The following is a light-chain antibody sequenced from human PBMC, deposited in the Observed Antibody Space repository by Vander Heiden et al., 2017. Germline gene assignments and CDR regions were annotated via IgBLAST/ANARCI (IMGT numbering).Light chain of an antibody. V-gene: IGKV1-5*03. Sequence: IQISHSPSTLSASVGDRVTITCRASQSISSWLAWYQQKPGKSPKLLIYKASSLESGVPSRFSGSGSGTEFTLTISSLQPDDFATYYCQQDNSYPWTFGQGTKVEIK. CDR1: QSISSW. CDR2: KAS. CDR3: QQDNSYPWT. J-gene: IGKJ1*01.